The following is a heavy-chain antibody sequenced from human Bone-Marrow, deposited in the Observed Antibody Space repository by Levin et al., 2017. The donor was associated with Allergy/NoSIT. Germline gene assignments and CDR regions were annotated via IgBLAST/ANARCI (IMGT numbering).Heavy chain of an antibody. V-gene: IGHV5-51*01. CDR1: GYSFTSYW. J-gene: IGHJ3*02. D-gene: IGHD4-17*01. CDR3: ARRGSVTTAWNAFDI. CDR2: IYPGDSDT. Sequence: PGASVKVSCKGSGYSFTSYWIGWVRQMPGKDLEWMGIIYPGDSDTRYSPSFQGQVTISAGKSISTAYLQWSSLKASDTAMYYCARRGSVTTAWNAFDIWGQGTMVTVSS.